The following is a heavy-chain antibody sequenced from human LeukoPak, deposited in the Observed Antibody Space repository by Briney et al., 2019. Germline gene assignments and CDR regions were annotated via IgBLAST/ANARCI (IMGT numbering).Heavy chain of an antibody. CDR3: ASSPEGYIAVEGV. J-gene: IGHJ6*04. D-gene: IGHD6-19*01. V-gene: IGHV4-38-2*02. CDR1: GYSISSGYY. Sequence: PSETLSLTCTVSGYSISSGYYWGWIRQPPGKGLEWIGSIYHSGSTYYNPSLKSRVTISVDTSKNQFSLKLSSVTAADTAVYYCASSPEGYIAVEGVWGKGTTVTVSS. CDR2: IYHSGST.